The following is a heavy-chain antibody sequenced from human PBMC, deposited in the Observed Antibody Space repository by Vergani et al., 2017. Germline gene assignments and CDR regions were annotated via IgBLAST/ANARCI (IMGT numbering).Heavy chain of an antibody. J-gene: IGHJ4*02. CDR3: DTDWRKGGVFDY. Sequence: EVQLLESGGGLVQPGGSLRLSCAALGLTFSSYAMSWVRQAPGKGLDGVSAISGSGGSTYYADSVKGRFTISRDNTKNTLYLQMNSPRAEDTAEYYWDTDWRKGGVFDYWGQGTLVTVSS. CDR2: ISGSGGST. D-gene: IGHD3/OR15-3a*01. CDR1: GLTFSSYA. V-gene: IGHV3-23*01.